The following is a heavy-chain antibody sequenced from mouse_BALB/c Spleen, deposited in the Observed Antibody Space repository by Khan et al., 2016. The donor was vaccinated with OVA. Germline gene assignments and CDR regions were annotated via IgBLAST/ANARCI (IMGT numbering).Heavy chain of an antibody. V-gene: IGHV5-15*02. CDR2: ISNLAYSI. CDR1: GLTFSDYG. J-gene: IGHJ4*01. CDR3: ARSWAMDY. Sequence: EVKLVESGGGLVQPGGSRKLSCAASGLTFSDYGMAWVRQAPGKGPEWVAFISNLAYSIYYADTVTGRFTISRENAKNTLYLEMSSLRSEDTAMYYCARSWAMDYWGQGTSVTVSS.